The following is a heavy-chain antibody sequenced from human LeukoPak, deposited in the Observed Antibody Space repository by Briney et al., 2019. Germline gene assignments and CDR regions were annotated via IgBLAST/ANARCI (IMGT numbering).Heavy chain of an antibody. Sequence: ASVKVSCKASGYTFTGYYMHWVRQAPGQGLDWMGWINPNSGGTNYAQKFQGRVTMTRDTSISTAYMELSRLRSDDTAVYYCARAYYYDSVLNWFDPWGQGTLVTVSS. CDR3: ARAYYYDSVLNWFDP. V-gene: IGHV1-2*02. CDR2: INPNSGGT. CDR1: GYTFTGYY. D-gene: IGHD3-22*01. J-gene: IGHJ5*02.